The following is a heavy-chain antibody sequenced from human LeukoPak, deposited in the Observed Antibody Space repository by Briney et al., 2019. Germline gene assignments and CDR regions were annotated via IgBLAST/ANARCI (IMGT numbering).Heavy chain of an antibody. Sequence: GGSLRLSCAASGFTVSSNYMSWVRQAPGKGLEWVSVIYSGGSTYYADSVKGRFTISRDNSKNTLYLQMNSLRAEDTAVYYCARDGLGAPFRYWGQGTLVTVSS. CDR3: ARDGLGAPFRY. CDR2: IYSGGST. J-gene: IGHJ4*02. D-gene: IGHD3/OR15-3a*01. CDR1: GFTVSSNY. V-gene: IGHV3-53*01.